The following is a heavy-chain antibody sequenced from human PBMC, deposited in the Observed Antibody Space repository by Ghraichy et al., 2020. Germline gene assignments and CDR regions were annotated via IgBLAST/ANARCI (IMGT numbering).Heavy chain of an antibody. Sequence: SETLSLTCTVYGGSFSGYYWSWIRQPPGKGLEWIGEINHSGNTNYNPSLKSRVTISVDTSKNQFSLKLSSVTAADPAVYYCARVSYYDFWSSAYGMDVWGQGTTVTVSS. D-gene: IGHD3-3*01. CDR1: GGSFSGYY. V-gene: IGHV4-34*01. CDR2: INHSGNT. J-gene: IGHJ6*02. CDR3: ARVSYYDFWSSAYGMDV.